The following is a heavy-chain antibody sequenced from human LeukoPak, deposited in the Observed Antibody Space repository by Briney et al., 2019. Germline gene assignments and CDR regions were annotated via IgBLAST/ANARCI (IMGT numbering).Heavy chain of an antibody. CDR2: TYYRSKWYN. J-gene: IGHJ5*02. CDR1: GDSVSSKSAS. D-gene: IGHD6-19*01. Sequence: SQTLPVTSVISGDSVSSKSASWSWIKQSPSRGLEWLGRTYYRSKWYNDYAVSVKSRITINPDTSKNQFSLQLNSVTPEDTAVYYCARSAAVAAPGNWFDPWGQGTLVTVSS. CDR3: ARSAAVAAPGNWFDP. V-gene: IGHV6-1*01.